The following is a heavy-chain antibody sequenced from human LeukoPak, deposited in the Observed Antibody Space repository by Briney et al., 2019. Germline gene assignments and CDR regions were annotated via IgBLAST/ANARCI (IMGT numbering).Heavy chain of an antibody. D-gene: IGHD6-19*01. CDR3: ARAAWLAYYNWFDP. CDR2: MNPNTGNT. V-gene: IGHV1-8*01. CDR1: GYTFTSYD. J-gene: IGHJ5*02. Sequence: ASVKVSCKASGYTFTSYDINWVRQATGQGLEWMGWMNPNTGNTGYAQKFQGRVTMTRNTTISAAYMELSSLRSEDTAVYYCARAAWLAYYNWFDPWGQGTLVTVSS.